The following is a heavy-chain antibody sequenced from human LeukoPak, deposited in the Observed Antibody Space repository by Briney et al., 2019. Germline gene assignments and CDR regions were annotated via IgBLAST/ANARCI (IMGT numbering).Heavy chain of an antibody. CDR1: GGSISNGNW. CDR3: ATRSPLVNAIL. Sequence: SGTLSLTCFVSGGSISNGNWCTWVRQPPGKGLEWIGEIYHTGTTNYNASLESRVTISIDGSNTRFSLNLRSLTAADTAIYYCATRSPLVNAILWGQGTLVTVSS. CDR2: IYHTGTT. V-gene: IGHV4-4*02. D-gene: IGHD1-26*01. J-gene: IGHJ4*02.